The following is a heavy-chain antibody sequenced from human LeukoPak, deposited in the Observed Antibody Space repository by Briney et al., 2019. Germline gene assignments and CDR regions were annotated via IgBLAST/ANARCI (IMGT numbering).Heavy chain of an antibody. CDR1: GYTFYDYG. Sequence: ASVKVSCKTSGYTFYDYGISWVRQAPGQGLEWMGWIGADTDNTNFAQKLQDRVTMTTDTSTSTAYMELRSLTSDDTAVYYCARDSRETGSTSDFDFWGQGTLVTVSS. CDR2: IGADTDNT. D-gene: IGHD1-7*01. V-gene: IGHV1-18*04. CDR3: ARDSRETGSTSDFDF. J-gene: IGHJ4*02.